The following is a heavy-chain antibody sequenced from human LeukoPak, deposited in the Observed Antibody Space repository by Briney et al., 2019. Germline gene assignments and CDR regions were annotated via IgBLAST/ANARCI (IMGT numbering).Heavy chain of an antibody. CDR2: IIPILGIA. Sequence: SVKVSCKASGGTFSSYTISWVRQAPGQGLEWMGRIIPILGIANYAQKFQGRVTITADKSTSSAYMELSSLRSEDTAVYYCARAIPNVDAVVTHFDYWGQGTLVTVSS. J-gene: IGHJ4*02. D-gene: IGHD4-23*01. CDR3: ARAIPNVDAVVTHFDY. V-gene: IGHV1-69*02. CDR1: GGTFSSYT.